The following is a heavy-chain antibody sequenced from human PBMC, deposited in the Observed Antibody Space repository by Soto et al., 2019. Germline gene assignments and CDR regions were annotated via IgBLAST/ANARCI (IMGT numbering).Heavy chain of an antibody. J-gene: IGHJ6*02. Sequence: QVQLVQSGAEVKKPGSSVKVSCKASGGTFSSYAISWVRQAPGQGLEWMGGIIPIFGTANYAQKFQGRVTSTEDKSTSTAYMELSSLRSEDTAVYYCARRYCSSTSCYGRGYYYYGMDVWGQGTTVTVSS. CDR1: GGTFSSYA. V-gene: IGHV1-69*06. CDR3: ARRYCSSTSCYGRGYYYYGMDV. CDR2: IIPIFGTA. D-gene: IGHD2-2*01.